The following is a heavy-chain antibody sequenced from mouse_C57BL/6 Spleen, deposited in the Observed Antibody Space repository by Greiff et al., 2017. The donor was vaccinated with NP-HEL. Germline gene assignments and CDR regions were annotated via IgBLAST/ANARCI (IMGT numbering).Heavy chain of an antibody. D-gene: IGHD1-1*02. Sequence: EVKLMESGGGLVKPGGSLKLSCAASGFTFSSYAMSWVRQTPDKRLEWVATISDGGSYTYYPDNVKGRFTISRDNAKNNLYLQMSHLKSEDTAMYYCARDEDYVGCDFDVWGTVTTVTVSS. J-gene: IGHJ1*03. CDR1: GFTFSSYA. CDR3: ARDEDYVGCDFDV. V-gene: IGHV5-4*01. CDR2: ISDGGSYT.